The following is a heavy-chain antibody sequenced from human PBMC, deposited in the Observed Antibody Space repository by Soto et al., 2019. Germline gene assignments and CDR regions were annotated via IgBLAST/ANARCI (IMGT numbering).Heavy chain of an antibody. CDR1: GFTFSSYA. Sequence: QVQLVESGGGVVQPWRSLRLSCAASGFTFSSYAMHWVRQAPGQGLEWVAVISHDGSNKYYADSVKRRFPISRDNSKNTLYLQMNSLRAEYTAVYYCARATYDSTSGPHYYYGMAVWGQGTTVTVSS. D-gene: IGHD3-16*01. J-gene: IGHJ6*02. CDR2: ISHDGSNK. V-gene: IGHV3-30-3*01. CDR3: ARATYDSTSGPHYYYGMAV.